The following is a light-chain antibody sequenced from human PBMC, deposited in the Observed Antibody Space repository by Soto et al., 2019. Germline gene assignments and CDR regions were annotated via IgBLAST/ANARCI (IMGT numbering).Light chain of an antibody. Sequence: DIRMKQSPSTLSAKIGDRVTITCRASQSISSWLAWYQQKPGKAPKLLIYDASSLESGVPSRFSGSGSGTEFTLTISSLQPDDFATYYCQQYNSYPLTFGGGSNVAI. CDR3: QQYNSYPLT. J-gene: IGKJ4*01. CDR1: QSISSW. V-gene: IGKV1-5*01. CDR2: DAS.